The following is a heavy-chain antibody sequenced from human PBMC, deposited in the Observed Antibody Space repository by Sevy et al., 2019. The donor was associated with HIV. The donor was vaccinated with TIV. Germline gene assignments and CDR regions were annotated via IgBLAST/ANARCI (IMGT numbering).Heavy chain of an antibody. V-gene: IGHV3-30-3*01. Sequence: GGSLRLSCAASGFTFSSYAMHWVRQAPGKGLEWVVVISYDGSNKYYADSVKGRFTISGDNSKNTLYLQMNSLRAEDTAVYYCATGLALRATYFDYWGQGTLVTVSS. J-gene: IGHJ4*02. CDR3: ATGLALRATYFDY. CDR1: GFTFSSYA. D-gene: IGHD3-3*02. CDR2: ISYDGSNK.